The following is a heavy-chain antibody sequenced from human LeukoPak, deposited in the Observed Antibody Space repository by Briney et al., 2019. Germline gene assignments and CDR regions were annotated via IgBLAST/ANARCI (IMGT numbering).Heavy chain of an antibody. V-gene: IGHV3-53*01. Sequence: GGSLRLSCAASGFTVSSNYMSWVRQAPGKGLEWVSVICSGGSTYYADSVKGRFTTSRDNSKNTLYLQMNSLRAEDTAVYYCAREGRRSSGPFVYGGQGTLVTVPS. D-gene: IGHD6-19*01. CDR1: GFTVSSNY. CDR3: AREGRRSSGPFVY. J-gene: IGHJ4*02. CDR2: ICSGGST.